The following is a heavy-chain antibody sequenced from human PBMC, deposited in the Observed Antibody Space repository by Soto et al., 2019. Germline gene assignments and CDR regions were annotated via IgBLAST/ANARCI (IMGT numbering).Heavy chain of an antibody. Sequence: SETLSLTCSVSGGSVTSYYWTWIRQTPGRGLHFIGYISYSGSTSYNPSLRGRVTISTDTSKNQLSLKLSSVTAVDTAIYYCASILYGANAFDYWGQGALVTVSS. CDR2: ISYSGST. J-gene: IGHJ4*02. CDR3: ASILYGANAFDY. CDR1: GGSVTSYY. D-gene: IGHD4-17*01. V-gene: IGHV4-59*02.